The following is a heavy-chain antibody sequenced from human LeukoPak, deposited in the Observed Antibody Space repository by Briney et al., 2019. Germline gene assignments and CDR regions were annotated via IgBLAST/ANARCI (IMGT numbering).Heavy chain of an antibody. CDR1: GFIFSGYS. D-gene: IGHD3-3*01. CDR2: ISSDNYI. Sequence: GGSLRLSCAASGFIFSGYSMNWVRQAPGKGLEWVSSISSDNYIYYADSVKGRFTISRDNAENSLFLQMNSLRAEDTAVYYCARVRTIFGEGTFDYWGQGTLVTVPS. CDR3: ARVRTIFGEGTFDY. J-gene: IGHJ4*02. V-gene: IGHV3-21*01.